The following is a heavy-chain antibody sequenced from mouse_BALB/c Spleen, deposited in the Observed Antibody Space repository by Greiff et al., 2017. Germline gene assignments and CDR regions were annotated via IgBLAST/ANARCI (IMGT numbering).Heavy chain of an antibody. CDR1: GYTFTSYW. V-gene: IGHV1S22*01. Sequence: LQQPGSELVRPGASVKLSCKASGYTFTSYWMHWVKQRPGQGLEWIGNIYPGSGSTNYDEKFKSKATLTVDTSSSTAYMQLSSLTSEVSAVYYCTRGGLRRYFDYWGQGTTLTVSS. CDR2: IYPGSGST. D-gene: IGHD2-4*01. CDR3: TRGGLRRYFDY. J-gene: IGHJ2*01.